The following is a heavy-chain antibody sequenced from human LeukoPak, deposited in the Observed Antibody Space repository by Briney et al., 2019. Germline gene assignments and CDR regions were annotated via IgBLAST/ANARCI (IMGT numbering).Heavy chain of an antibody. Sequence: SETLSLTCTVSGGSMSGYYWSWMRQSPGMGLEWIAYIYYRGTTNYNPSLKSRVTISVDTSKNQFSLKLSSVTAADTAVYYCARHSAWGPFDCWGQGTLVTVSS. CDR2: IYYRGTT. D-gene: IGHD7-27*01. V-gene: IGHV4-59*08. CDR3: ARHSAWGPFDC. J-gene: IGHJ4*02. CDR1: GGSMSGYY.